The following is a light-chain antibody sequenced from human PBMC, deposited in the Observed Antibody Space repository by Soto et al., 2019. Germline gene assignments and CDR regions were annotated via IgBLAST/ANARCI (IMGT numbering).Light chain of an antibody. Sequence: QSVLTQPPSASGTPGQRVTISCSGSSSNIGSNTVTWYQQLPATAPRPLIHTTNQRPSGVPDRFSASKSGTSASLAISGLQSEDEADYYCAAWNNSLNGYVFVTGTKLTVL. CDR1: SSNIGSNT. CDR2: TTN. CDR3: AAWNNSLNGYV. V-gene: IGLV1-44*01. J-gene: IGLJ1*01.